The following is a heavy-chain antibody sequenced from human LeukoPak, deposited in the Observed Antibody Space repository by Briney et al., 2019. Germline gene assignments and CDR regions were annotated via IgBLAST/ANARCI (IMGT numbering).Heavy chain of an antibody. D-gene: IGHD3-3*01. J-gene: IGHJ4*02. CDR3: AHTVWSGNYFDY. V-gene: IGHV3-74*01. CDR2: INSDGRSA. CDR1: GFTFSTSW. Sequence: GGSLRLSCAASGFTFSTSWMHWVRQVPGKGLVWVSRINSDGRSADYADSVKGRFTISRDNTKNTLYLQMNSLRVEDTAVYYCAHTVWSGNYFDYWGQRTLVTVSP.